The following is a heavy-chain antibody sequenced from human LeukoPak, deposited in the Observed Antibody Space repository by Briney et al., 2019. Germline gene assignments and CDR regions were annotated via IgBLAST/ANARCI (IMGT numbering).Heavy chain of an antibody. D-gene: IGHD5-18*01. J-gene: IGHJ3*02. V-gene: IGHV4-59*08. CDR2: IYYSGST. CDR1: GGSISSYY. Sequence: SETLSLTCTVSGGSISSYYWSWIRQPPGKGLEWIGYIYYSGSTNYNPSLKSRVTISVDTSKNQFSLKLSSVTAADTAVYYCARHGQEWIQLWRDAFDIWGQGTMVTVSS. CDR3: ARHGQEWIQLWRDAFDI.